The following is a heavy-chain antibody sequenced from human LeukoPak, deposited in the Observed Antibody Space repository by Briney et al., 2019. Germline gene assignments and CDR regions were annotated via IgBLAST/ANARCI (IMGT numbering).Heavy chain of an antibody. CDR2: IYTSGST. CDR1: GDSIRSGTYY. CDR3: ARGGGATRIDY. D-gene: IGHD5-12*01. V-gene: IGHV4-61*02. Sequence: SETLSLTCSVSGDSIRSGTYYWSWIRQPAGKGLEWIGRIYTSGSTSYNPSLKSRVTISVDTSKNQFSLKLTSVTTADTAVYYCARGGGATRIDYWGQGTLVTVSS. J-gene: IGHJ4*02.